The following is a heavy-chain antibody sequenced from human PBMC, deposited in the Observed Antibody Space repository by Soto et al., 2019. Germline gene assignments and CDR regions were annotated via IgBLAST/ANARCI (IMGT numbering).Heavy chain of an antibody. D-gene: IGHD3-10*01. V-gene: IGHV3-7*01. CDR3: ANSASGSRSDYYYYGMDV. CDR2: IKQDGSEK. J-gene: IGHJ6*02. CDR1: GFNFSTYW. Sequence: GGSLRLSCAASGFNFSTYWMTWVRQAPGKGLEWVANIKQDGSEKYYVDSVKGRFTISRDNSKNTLYLQMNSLRAEDTAVYYCANSASGSRSDYYYYGMDVWGQGTTVTVSS.